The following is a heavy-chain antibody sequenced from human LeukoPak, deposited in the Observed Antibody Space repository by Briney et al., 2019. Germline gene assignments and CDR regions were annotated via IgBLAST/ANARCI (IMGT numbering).Heavy chain of an antibody. V-gene: IGHV4-59*01. D-gene: IGHD1-26*01. CDR3: ARGVGVHFDY. CDR2: IYYSGST. CDR1: GGSISSYY. J-gene: IGHJ4*02. Sequence: LETLSLTXTVSGGSISSYYWSWIRQPPGKGLEWIGYIYYSGSTNYNPSLKSRVTISVDTSKNQFSLKLSSVTAADTAVNYCARGVGVHFDYWGQGTLVTVSS.